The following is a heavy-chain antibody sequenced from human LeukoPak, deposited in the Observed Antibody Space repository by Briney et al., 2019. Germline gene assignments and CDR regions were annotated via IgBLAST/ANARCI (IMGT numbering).Heavy chain of an antibody. Sequence: GGSLRLSCAASGFTFSTYWMSWVRQVPGKGLEWVANIKQDGSEKYYVDSVKGRFTISRDNAENSLYLQMNSLRAEDTAVYYCARGRYCSSGSCYQDSWGQGTLVTVSS. J-gene: IGHJ4*02. V-gene: IGHV3-7*01. D-gene: IGHD2-15*01. CDR2: IKQDGSEK. CDR1: GFTFSTYW. CDR3: ARGRYCSSGSCYQDS.